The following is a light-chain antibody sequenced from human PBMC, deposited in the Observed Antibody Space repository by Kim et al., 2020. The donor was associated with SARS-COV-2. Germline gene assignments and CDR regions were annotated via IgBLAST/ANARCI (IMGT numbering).Light chain of an antibody. Sequence: EIVMTQSPVTLSVSPGERATLSCGASRSVSSNLAWYQQKPGLVPRLLIYGASTRATGIPDRFSGSESGTDFTLTISSLQSEDFAVYYCLQYNDSPHTFGQGTKLEIK. CDR1: RSVSSN. CDR2: GAS. V-gene: IGKV3-15*01. CDR3: LQYNDSPHT. J-gene: IGKJ2*01.